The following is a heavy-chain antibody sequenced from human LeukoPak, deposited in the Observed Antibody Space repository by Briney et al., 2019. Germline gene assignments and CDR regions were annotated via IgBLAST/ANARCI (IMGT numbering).Heavy chain of an antibody. CDR3: ASLARGGNWFDP. V-gene: IGHV4-34*01. CDR1: GGSFIGCD. Sequence: SETLSLTCAVYGGSFIGCDWTWIRQPPGKGLEWIGEINHSGGTNDNPSLKSRVTVSVDTSKNQFSLKLSSVTAADTAVYYCASLARGGNWFDPWGQGTLVTVSS. J-gene: IGHJ5*02. D-gene: IGHD6-6*01. CDR2: INHSGGT.